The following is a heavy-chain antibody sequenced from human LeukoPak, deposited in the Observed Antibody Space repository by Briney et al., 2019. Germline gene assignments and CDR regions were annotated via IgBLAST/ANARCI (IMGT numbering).Heavy chain of an antibody. CDR1: TCSTNTYY. J-gene: IGHJ4*02. V-gene: IGHV4-59*01. D-gene: IGHD2-15*01. CDR2: IYHSGST. CDR3: VRVRWELLAPYFDH. Sequence: SETLSLTCSVSTCSTNTYYWSWIRQSPGKGLEWIGHIYHSGSTDYNPSFKSRVTIPIDMCKKEFSLKLTSVTVAETTIYYCVRVRWELLAPYFDHWGQGAFVIVSS.